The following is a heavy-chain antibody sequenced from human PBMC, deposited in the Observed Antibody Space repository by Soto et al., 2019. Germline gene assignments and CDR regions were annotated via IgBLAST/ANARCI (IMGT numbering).Heavy chain of an antibody. D-gene: IGHD2-21*01. CDR3: AKRSSPPYWDGDCSTGGNFDY. J-gene: IGHJ4*02. CDR2: ITASGDTT. CDR1: GFTFSSYA. Sequence: EVQVLESGGGLVQPGGSLRLSCAASGFTFSSYAMTWVRQAPGKGLEWVSIITASGDTTYYAASVKGRFTISRDNSKNTLFLQMNSLRAEDTAVYYCAKRSSPPYWDGDCSTGGNFDYWGQGTLVTVSS. V-gene: IGHV3-23*01.